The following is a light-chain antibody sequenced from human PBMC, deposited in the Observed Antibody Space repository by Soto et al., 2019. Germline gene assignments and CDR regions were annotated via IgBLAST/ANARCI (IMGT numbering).Light chain of an antibody. CDR1: QSVGNN. CDR3: QQSSDWPLT. J-gene: IGKJ4*01. Sequence: EIVMTQSPATLSVSPGERATLSCRASQSVGNNFAWYQQKPGQAPRLLIFATSTRATGVPGRFSGSGSGTEFTLTISSLQSEEFAVYSCQQSSDWPLTFGGGTKVEIE. CDR2: ATS. V-gene: IGKV3-15*01.